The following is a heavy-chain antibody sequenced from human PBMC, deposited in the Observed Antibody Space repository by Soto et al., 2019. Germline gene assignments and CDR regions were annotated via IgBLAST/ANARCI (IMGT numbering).Heavy chain of an antibody. J-gene: IGHJ3*02. CDR1: GGSISSGGYY. CDR3: ARPSPRYCSGGSCLEFPDAFDI. Sequence: SETLSLTCTVSGGSISSGGYYWGWIRQPPGKGLEWIGSIYYSGSTYYNPSLKSRVTISVDTSKNQFSLKLSSVTAADTAVYYCARPSPRYCSGGSCLEFPDAFDIWGQGTMVTVSS. V-gene: IGHV4-39*01. CDR2: IYYSGST. D-gene: IGHD2-15*01.